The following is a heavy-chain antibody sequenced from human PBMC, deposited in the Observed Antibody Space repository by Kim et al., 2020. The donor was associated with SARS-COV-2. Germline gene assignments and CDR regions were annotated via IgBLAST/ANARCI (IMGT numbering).Heavy chain of an antibody. V-gene: IGHV4-39*07. J-gene: IGHJ3*01. D-gene: IGHD6-19*01. Sequence: TSYNPSLKSRVIISLDTSKNQFSLTLRSVTAADTAVYYCARRDSGGAFDVWGQGTMVTVYS. CDR3: ARRDSGGAFDV. CDR2: T.